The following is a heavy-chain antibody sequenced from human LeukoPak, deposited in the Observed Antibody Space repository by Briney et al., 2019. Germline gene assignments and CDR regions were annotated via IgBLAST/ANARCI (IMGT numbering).Heavy chain of an antibody. CDR1: GGTFSSYA. CDR2: IIPIFGTA. D-gene: IGHD1-26*01. Sequence: GASVKVSCKASGGTFSSYAISWVGQAPGQGLEWMGGIIPIFGTANYAQKFQGRVTITTDESTSTAYMELSSLRSEDTAVYYCTMRAGSYYSDYWGQGTLVTVSS. V-gene: IGHV1-69*05. J-gene: IGHJ4*02. CDR3: TMRAGSYYSDY.